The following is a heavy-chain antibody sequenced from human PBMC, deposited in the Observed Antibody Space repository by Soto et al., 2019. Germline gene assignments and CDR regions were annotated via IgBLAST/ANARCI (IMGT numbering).Heavy chain of an antibody. J-gene: IGHJ6*02. D-gene: IGHD3-3*01. CDR1: GFSLDTSGVG. CDR2: IYWDDDK. Sequence: QITLKESGPTLVKPTQTLTLTCTFSGFSLDTSGVGVAWISRPPGKALEWLTLIYWDDDKRYSPSLRSRLTITKDTSKNRVGLTMTNMDPVDTATYYCSHMESRVASYGLDVWGQGTTVTVSS. V-gene: IGHV2-5*02. CDR3: SHMESRVASYGLDV.